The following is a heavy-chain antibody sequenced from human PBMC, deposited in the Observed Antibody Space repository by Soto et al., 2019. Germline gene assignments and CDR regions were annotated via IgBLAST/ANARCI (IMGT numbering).Heavy chain of an antibody. J-gene: IGHJ4*02. V-gene: IGHV3-23*01. Sequence: PGGSLRLSCAASVFTFSTYAMTWVLQAPGKGLEWVSAISASGSGTHYADSVKGRLTISRDNSKNTLYLQMNSLRAEDTAVYYCAKDARPDGFWDFDYWGQGTLVTVSS. CDR3: AKDARPDGFWDFDY. CDR1: VFTFSTYA. CDR2: ISASGSGT. D-gene: IGHD5-12*01.